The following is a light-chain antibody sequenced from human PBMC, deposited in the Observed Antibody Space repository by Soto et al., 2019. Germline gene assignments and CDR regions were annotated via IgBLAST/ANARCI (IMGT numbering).Light chain of an antibody. Sequence: EIVLTQSPATLSLSPGERATLSCRASQSVSSYLAWYQQKPGQAPRLLIYDASNRATGIPARFSGSGSGTDFTLTISSLEPEYSAVYYCQHRSNWPQTFGPGTKVDIK. J-gene: IGKJ3*01. CDR3: QHRSNWPQT. CDR1: QSVSSY. V-gene: IGKV3-11*01. CDR2: DAS.